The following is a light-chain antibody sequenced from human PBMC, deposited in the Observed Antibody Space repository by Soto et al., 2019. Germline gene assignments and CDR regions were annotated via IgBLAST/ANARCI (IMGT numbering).Light chain of an antibody. CDR3: QQYEDLPLT. CDR2: DAS. Sequence: DVQLTQSPSTLPASVGDRVAITCQATQNIFNYLNWFQQRPGKAPQLLISDASHLEPGVPSRFSGQRSGTDFTLIINDLQPEAFATYFCQQYEDLPLTFGGGTRVEV. V-gene: IGKV1-33*01. CDR1: QNIFNY. J-gene: IGKJ4*01.